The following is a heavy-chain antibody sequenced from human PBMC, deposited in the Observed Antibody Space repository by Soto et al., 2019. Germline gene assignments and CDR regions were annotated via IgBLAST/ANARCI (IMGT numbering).Heavy chain of an antibody. CDR3: ARQVQFLGSYLRHGMDV. CDR2: IDPSDSYT. J-gene: IGHJ6*02. V-gene: IGHV5-10-1*01. CDR1: GYSFTSYW. Sequence: PGESLKISCKGSGYSFTSYWISWVRQMPGKGLEWMGRIDPSDSYTNYSPSFQGHVTISADKSISTAYLQWSSLKASDTAMYYCARQVQFLGSYLRHGMDVWGQGTTVTVSS. D-gene: IGHD3-3*01.